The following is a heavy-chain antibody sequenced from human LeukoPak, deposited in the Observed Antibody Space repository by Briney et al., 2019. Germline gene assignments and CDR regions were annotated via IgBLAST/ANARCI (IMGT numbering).Heavy chain of an antibody. CDR3: ARVWGYSYGYFDY. CDR1: GYTFTGYY. J-gene: IGHJ4*02. V-gene: IGHV1-2*02. CDR2: INPNSGGT. D-gene: IGHD5-18*01. Sequence: ASVKVSCKASGYTFTGYYMHWVRQAPGQGLEWMGWINPNSGGTNYAQKFQGRVTMTRDTSISTAYMELSRLRSDDTAVYYCARVWGYSYGYFDYWGQGTGVTVSS.